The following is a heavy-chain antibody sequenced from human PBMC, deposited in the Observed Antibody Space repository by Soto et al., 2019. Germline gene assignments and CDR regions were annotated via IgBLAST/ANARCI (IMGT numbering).Heavy chain of an antibody. CDR2: IIPIFGTA. CDR1: GGTFSSYA. J-gene: IGHJ5*02. D-gene: IGHD2-2*01. Sequence: SVKVSCKASGGTFSSYAISWVRQAPGQGLEWMGGIIPIFGTANYAQKFQGRVTITADESTSTAYMELSSLRSEETAVYYCARESADIVVVPAVNNWFDPWGQGTLVTVSS. V-gene: IGHV1-69*13. CDR3: ARESADIVVVPAVNNWFDP.